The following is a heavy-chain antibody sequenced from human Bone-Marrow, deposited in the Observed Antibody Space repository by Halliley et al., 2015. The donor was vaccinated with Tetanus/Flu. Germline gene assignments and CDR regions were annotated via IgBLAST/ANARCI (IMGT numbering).Heavy chain of an antibody. Sequence: TLSLTCTVSGGSIKSGGYHSRRGPPPPGEGPEWVGFIYYSGGPYYNPSPKSLVTISVDTSKNRFSLKLTSVTAADTAAYYCARGNYYYGSGAHFDYWGQGTLVTVSS. CDR2: IYYSGGP. CDR1: GGSIKSGGYH. J-gene: IGHJ4*02. D-gene: IGHD3-10*01. V-gene: IGHV4-31*01. CDR3: ARGNYYYGSGAHFDY.